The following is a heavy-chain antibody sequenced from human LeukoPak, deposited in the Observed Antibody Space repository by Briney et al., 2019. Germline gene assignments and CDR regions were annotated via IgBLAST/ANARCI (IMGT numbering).Heavy chain of an antibody. J-gene: IGHJ3*01. CDR3: ARGPDGSGTNAFDV. D-gene: IGHD3-10*01. Sequence: GGSLRLSCAASGFTFSSYSMNCVRQAPGKGLEWVSYISGGSSIMYYADSVKGRFTISRDNAKNSLYLQMNSLRDADTAVYYCARGPDGSGTNAFDVWGQGTMVTVSS. V-gene: IGHV3-48*02. CDR1: GFTFSSYS. CDR2: ISGGSSIM.